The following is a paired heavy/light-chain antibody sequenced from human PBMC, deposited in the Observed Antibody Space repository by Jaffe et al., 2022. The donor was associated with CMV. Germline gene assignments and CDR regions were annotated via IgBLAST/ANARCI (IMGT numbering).Heavy chain of an antibody. J-gene: IGHJ6*03. D-gene: IGHD3-10*01. V-gene: IGHV1-69*09. CDR3: ARVRKHTYYGSGSSEKSHPDYYYYYMDV. Sequence: QVQLVQSGAEVKKPGSSVKVSCKASGGTFSSYAISWVRQAPGQGLEWMGRIIPILGIANYAQKFQGRVTITADKSTSTAYMELSSLRSEDTAVYYCARVRKHTYYGSGSSEKSHPDYYYYYMDVWGKGTTVTVSS. CDR2: IIPILGIA. CDR1: GGTFSSYA.
Light chain of an antibody. CDR2: DAS. CDR3: QQYDNLPLT. J-gene: IGKJ2*01. CDR1: QDISNY. Sequence: DIQMTQSPSSLSASVGDRVTITCQASQDISNYLNWYQQKPGKAPKLLIYDASNLETGVPSRFSGSGSGTDFTFTISSLQPEDIATYYCQQYDNLPLTFGQGTKLEIK. V-gene: IGKV1-33*01.